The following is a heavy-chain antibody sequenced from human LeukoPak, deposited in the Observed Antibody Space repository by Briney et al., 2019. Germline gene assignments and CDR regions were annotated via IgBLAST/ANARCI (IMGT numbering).Heavy chain of an antibody. CDR1: GDSISTYH. CDR3: ARVGRGDHTWGSYSFDY. D-gene: IGHD3-16*01. J-gene: IGHJ4*02. V-gene: IGHV4-59*01. Sequence: KPSETVSLTCTVSGDSISTYHWSWIRQPPGKGLEWIGYISYSGGTMYNPSLRSRVTISIDTSKNQFSLKLSSVTAADTAVYYCARVGRGDHTWGSYSFDYWCGGALVTVSS. CDR2: ISYSGGT.